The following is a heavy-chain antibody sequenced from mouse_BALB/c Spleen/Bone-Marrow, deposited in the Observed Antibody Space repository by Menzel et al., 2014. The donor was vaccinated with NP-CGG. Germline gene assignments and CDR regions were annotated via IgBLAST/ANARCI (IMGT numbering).Heavy chain of an antibody. D-gene: IGHD2-4*01. Sequence: ESGPELVKPGASVKISCKASGYSFTDYFMNWVKQSHGKSLEWIGRINPYNGDTFYNQKFKGKATLTVDKSSSTAHMELLSLTSEDSAVYYCGRGDDYDGDSDRWGQGTTLTVSS. V-gene: IGHV1-37*01. CDR1: GYSFTDYF. J-gene: IGHJ2*01. CDR3: GRGDDYDGDSDR. CDR2: INPYNGDT.